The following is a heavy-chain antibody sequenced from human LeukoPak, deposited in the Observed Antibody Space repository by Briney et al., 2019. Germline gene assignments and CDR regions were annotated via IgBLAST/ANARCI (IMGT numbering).Heavy chain of an antibody. CDR3: ARAMAICSSTSCYTRRYFDY. CDR1: GGSFSGYY. CDR2: INHGGST. J-gene: IGHJ4*02. V-gene: IGHV4-34*01. Sequence: SETLSLTCAVYGGSFSGYYWSWIRQPPGKGLEWIGEINHGGSTNYNPSLKSRVTISVDTSKNQFSLKLSSVTAADTAVYYCARAMAICSSTSCYTRRYFDYWGQGTLVTVSS. D-gene: IGHD2-2*02.